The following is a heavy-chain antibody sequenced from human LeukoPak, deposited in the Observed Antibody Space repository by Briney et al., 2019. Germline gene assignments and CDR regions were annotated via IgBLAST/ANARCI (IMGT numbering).Heavy chain of an antibody. J-gene: IGHJ4*02. CDR1: GFTVSSNY. Sequence: GGSLRLSCAASGFTVSSNYMSWVRQAPGKGLEWVSVIYSGGSTYYADSVKGRFTISRDNPKNTLYLQMNSLRAEDTAVYYCARASSWYPEFDYWGQGTLVTVSS. D-gene: IGHD6-13*01. CDR3: ARASSWYPEFDY. CDR2: IYSGGST. V-gene: IGHV3-53*01.